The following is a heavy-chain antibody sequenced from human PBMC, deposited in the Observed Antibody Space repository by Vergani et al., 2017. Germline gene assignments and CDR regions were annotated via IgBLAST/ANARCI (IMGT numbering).Heavy chain of an antibody. J-gene: IGHJ6*02. CDR3: ARDNHDPRPGMDV. Sequence: EVQLVESGGGLVQPGGSLRLSCAASGFTFSSYWMSWVRQAPGKGLEWVANIKQDGSEKYYADSVKGRFTISRDNSKNTLYLQMNSLRAEDTAVYYCARDNHDPRPGMDVWGQGTTVTVSS. V-gene: IGHV3-7*01. CDR2: IKQDGSEK. CDR1: GFTFSSYW. D-gene: IGHD1-1*01.